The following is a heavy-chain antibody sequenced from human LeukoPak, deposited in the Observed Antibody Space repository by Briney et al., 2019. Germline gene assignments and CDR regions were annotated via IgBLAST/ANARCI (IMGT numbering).Heavy chain of an antibody. V-gene: IGHV3-7*03. D-gene: IGHD2-2*01. CDR2: IKQGGSEK. Sequence: GGSLRLSCAASGFTFSSYWMSWVRQAPGEGLEWVANIKQGGSEKYYVDSVKGRFTISRDNAKNSLYLQMNSLRAEDTAVYYCARVRTSCFFDYWGQGTLVTVSS. CDR1: GFTFSSYW. J-gene: IGHJ4*02. CDR3: ARVRTSCFFDY.